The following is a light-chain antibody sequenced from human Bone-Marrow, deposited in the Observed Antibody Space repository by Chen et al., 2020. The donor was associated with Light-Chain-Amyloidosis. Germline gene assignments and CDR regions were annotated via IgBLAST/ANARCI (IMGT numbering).Light chain of an antibody. CDR2: DDS. CDR1: NIGSTS. Sequence: SYVLTQPSSVSVAPGQTATIACGGNNIGSTSVHWYQQTPGQAPLLVVYDDSDRPSGIPERLSGSNSGNTAPLPNGSVEAGDAADYYCQVWDRSSDRPVFGGGTKLTVL. CDR3: QVWDRSSDRPV. V-gene: IGLV3-21*02. J-gene: IGLJ3*02.